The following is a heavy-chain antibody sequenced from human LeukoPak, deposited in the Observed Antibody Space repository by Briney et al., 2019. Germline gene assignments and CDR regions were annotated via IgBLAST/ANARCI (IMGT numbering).Heavy chain of an antibody. J-gene: IGHJ4*02. V-gene: IGHV3-30*02. CDR2: IRYDGSNK. D-gene: IGHD2-21*02. CDR3: AGSLAYCGGDCRFGDY. Sequence: GGSLRLFCAASGFTFSYYGMHWVRQAQGKGPEWVAFIRYDGSNKYYADSVKGRFTISIDNSKNTLYLQMNSLRAEDTAVYYCAGSLAYCGGDCRFGDYWGQGTLVTVSS. CDR1: GFTFSYYG.